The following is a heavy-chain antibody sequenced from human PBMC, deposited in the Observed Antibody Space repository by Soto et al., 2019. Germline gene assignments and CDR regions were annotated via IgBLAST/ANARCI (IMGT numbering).Heavy chain of an antibody. J-gene: IGHJ4*02. CDR3: GRADYTFAVY. CDR2: IGPYGNSV. CDR1: GFSFRDYF. D-gene: IGHD4-4*01. V-gene: IGHV3-11*01. Sequence: PGGSLRLSCAASGFSFRDYFMTWIRQAPGKGLEWVSYIGPYGNSVYYADSVKGRLTISRDDATKSLYLHMHSLRSDDTAVYYCGRADYTFAVYCGQGAPVTVSS.